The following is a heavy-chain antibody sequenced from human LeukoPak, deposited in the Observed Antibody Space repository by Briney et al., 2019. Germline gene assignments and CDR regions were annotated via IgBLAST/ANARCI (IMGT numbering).Heavy chain of an antibody. V-gene: IGHV3-21*01. Sequence: GGSLRLSCAASGFTFSSYSMNWVRQAPGKGLEWVSSISSSSSYIYYADSVKGRFTISRDNAKNSLYLQMNSLRAEDTAVYYCARENLGPYSSGWYDYWGQGTLVTVSS. CDR3: ARENLGPYSSGWYDY. J-gene: IGHJ4*02. CDR2: ISSSSSYI. D-gene: IGHD6-19*01. CDR1: GFTFSSYS.